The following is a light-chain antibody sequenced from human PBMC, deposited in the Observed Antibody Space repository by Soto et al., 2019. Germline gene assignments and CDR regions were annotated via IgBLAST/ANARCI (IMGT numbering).Light chain of an antibody. Sequence: QSVLTQPASVSGSPGQSITISCTGTSSDVGAYKYVSWYQQHPGKAPRVIIYEVSNRPSGVSNLFSGSKSGNTASLTISGLQAEDEAAYFCSSYSSSSTLCVFGTGTKVTVL. J-gene: IGLJ1*01. CDR3: SSYSSSSTLCV. V-gene: IGLV2-14*01. CDR1: SSDVGAYKY. CDR2: EVS.